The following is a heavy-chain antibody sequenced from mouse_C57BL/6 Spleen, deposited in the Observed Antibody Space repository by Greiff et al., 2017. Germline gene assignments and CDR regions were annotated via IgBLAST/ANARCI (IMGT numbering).Heavy chain of an antibody. D-gene: IGHD3-2*02. Sequence: LVKPGASVKISCKASGYAFSSSWMNWVKQRPGKGLEWIGRIYPGDGDTNYNGKFKGKATLTVDKSSSTAYMELRSLTSEDTAVYYCARGGLRLYYFDYWGQGTTLTVSS. J-gene: IGHJ2*01. CDR3: ARGGLRLYYFDY. CDR2: IYPGDGDT. CDR1: GYAFSSSW. V-gene: IGHV1-82*01.